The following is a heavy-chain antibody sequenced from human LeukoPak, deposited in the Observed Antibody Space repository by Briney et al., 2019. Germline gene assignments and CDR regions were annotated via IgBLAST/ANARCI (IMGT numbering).Heavy chain of an antibody. Sequence: GESLKISCKGSGYSFTSYWIGWVRQMPGKGLEWMGIIYPGDSDTRYSPSFQGQVTISADKSISTAYLQWSSLKASDTAMYYWARQSVVPAPGRGWFDPRGQGTPVTVSS. V-gene: IGHV5-51*01. J-gene: IGHJ5*02. CDR2: IYPGDSDT. CDR3: ARQSVVPAPGRGWFDP. CDR1: GYSFTSYW. D-gene: IGHD2-2*01.